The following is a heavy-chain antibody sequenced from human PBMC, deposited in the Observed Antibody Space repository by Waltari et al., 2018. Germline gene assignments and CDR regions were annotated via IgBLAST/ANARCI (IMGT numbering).Heavy chain of an antibody. J-gene: IGHJ4*02. D-gene: IGHD3-10*01. CDR1: GFSFSSYA. V-gene: IGHV3-23*01. CDR3: AKSAYGSGSYINY. Sequence: EVQLLESGGGLVQPGESLRLSCAASGFSFSSYAMHCVRRAPGKGLEWVSAISGSGGSTYYADSVKGRFTISRDNSKNTLYLQMNSLRAEDTAVYYCAKSAYGSGSYINYWGQGTLVTVSS. CDR2: ISGSGGST.